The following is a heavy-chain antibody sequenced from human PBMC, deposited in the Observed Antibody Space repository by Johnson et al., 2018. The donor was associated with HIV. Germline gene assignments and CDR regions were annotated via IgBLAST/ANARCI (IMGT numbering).Heavy chain of an antibody. CDR3: ARFGLDAFDI. CDR2: IYSGGKT. Sequence: QLVESGGGLIQPGGSLRLSCAATGFSVSTSYMTWVRQAPQKGLEWVSIIYSGGKTYYADSVKGRFTISRDNSKNTLYLQMNSLRAEDTAVYYCARFGLDAFDIWGQGTMVTVSS. J-gene: IGHJ3*02. V-gene: IGHV3-53*01. CDR1: GFSVSTSY. D-gene: IGHD3/OR15-3a*01.